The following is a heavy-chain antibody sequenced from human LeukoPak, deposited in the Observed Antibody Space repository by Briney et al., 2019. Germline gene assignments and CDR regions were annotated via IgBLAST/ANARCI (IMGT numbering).Heavy chain of an antibody. Sequence: PSETLSLTCTVSGGSISSGDYYWSWIRQPPGKGLEWIRYIYYSGSTYYNPSLKSRVTISVDTSKNQFSLKLSSVTAADTAVYYCARASMIVVVIDYWGQGTLVTVSS. CDR1: GGSISSGDYY. J-gene: IGHJ4*02. D-gene: IGHD3-22*01. V-gene: IGHV4-30-4*01. CDR3: ARASMIVVVIDY. CDR2: IYYSGST.